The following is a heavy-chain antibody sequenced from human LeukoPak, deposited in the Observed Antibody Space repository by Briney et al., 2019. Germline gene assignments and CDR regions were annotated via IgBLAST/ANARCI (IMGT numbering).Heavy chain of an antibody. CDR1: GFTFSSYA. CDR3: ARESLAVAGPFDY. J-gene: IGHJ4*02. CDR2: ISYDGSNK. Sequence: GGSLRLSCAASGFTFSSYAMHWVRQAPGKGLEWVAVISYDGSNKYYADSVKGRFTISRDNSKNTLYLQMNSLRAEDTAVYYCARESLAVAGPFDYWGQGTLVTVSS. D-gene: IGHD6-19*01. V-gene: IGHV3-30-3*01.